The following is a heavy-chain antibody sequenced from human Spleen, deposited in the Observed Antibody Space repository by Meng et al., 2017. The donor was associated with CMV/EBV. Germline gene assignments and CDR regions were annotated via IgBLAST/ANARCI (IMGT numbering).Heavy chain of an antibody. CDR1: GFAFSTYA. CDR3: ARDALSSGGDY. D-gene: IGHD6-19*01. Sequence: GESLKISCAASGFAFSTYAMSWVRQAPGKGLEWVSVIYSGGVATYYADSVKGRFTISRDNSNNTLFLLMDSLRAEDTAFYYCARDALSSGGDYWGQGALVTVSS. J-gene: IGHJ4*02. V-gene: IGHV3-23*03. CDR2: IYSGGVAT.